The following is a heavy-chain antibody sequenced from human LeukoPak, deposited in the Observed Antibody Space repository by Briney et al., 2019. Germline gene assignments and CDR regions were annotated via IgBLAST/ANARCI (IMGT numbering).Heavy chain of an antibody. D-gene: IGHD2-2*01. CDR1: GGSISTHY. J-gene: IGHJ4*02. CDR2: IHTNGNS. V-gene: IGHV4-4*07. CDR3: VIMPGY. Sequence: SETLSLTCTVSGGSISTHYWSWIRQPAGKGLEWIGRIHTNGNSNYNPSLKSRVTMSVDMSKNQFSLKVTSVTAADTAVYYGVIMPGYWGQGTLVTVSS.